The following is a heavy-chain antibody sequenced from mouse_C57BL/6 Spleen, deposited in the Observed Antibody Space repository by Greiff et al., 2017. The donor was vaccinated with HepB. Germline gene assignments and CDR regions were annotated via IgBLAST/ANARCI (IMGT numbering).Heavy chain of an antibody. CDR2: IDPENGDT. Sequence: VQLKESGAELVRPGASVKLSCTASGFNIKDDYMHWVKQRPEQGLEWIGWIDPENGDTEYASKFQGKATIQADTSSNTAYLQLSSLTSEDTAVYYCTTWRLLRTTYFDVWGTGTTVTVSS. V-gene: IGHV14-4*01. CDR3: TTWRLLRTTYFDV. D-gene: IGHD1-1*01. J-gene: IGHJ1*03. CDR1: GFNIKDDY.